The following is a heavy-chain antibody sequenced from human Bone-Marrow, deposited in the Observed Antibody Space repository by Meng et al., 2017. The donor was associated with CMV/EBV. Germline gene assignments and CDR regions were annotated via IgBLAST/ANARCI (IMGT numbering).Heavy chain of an antibody. D-gene: IGHD1-26*01. Sequence: SCVTSGFTFSGYGMHCVRQAPGKRLEWVAFIRFDGTNTYYSDSVKGRFTISRDNSNNTLYVQMDSLRTEDTALYYCAKITRPRGIYYYYGMDVWGQGTTVTVSS. CDR3: AKITRPRGIYYYYGMDV. J-gene: IGHJ6*02. CDR1: GFTFSGYG. CDR2: IRFDGTNT. V-gene: IGHV3-30*02.